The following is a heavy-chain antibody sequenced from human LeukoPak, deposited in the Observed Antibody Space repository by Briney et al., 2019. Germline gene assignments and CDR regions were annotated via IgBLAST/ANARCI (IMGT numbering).Heavy chain of an antibody. V-gene: IGHV4-39*07. D-gene: IGHD3-9*01. CDR1: GGSTSSTSYY. Sequence: PSETLSLTCTVSGGSTSSTSYYWGWIRQPPGKDLEWIGSIYYSGSTYYNPSLKSRVTISVDTSKNQFSLKLSSVTAADTAVYYCARGSGIRYFDWLLLWGQGTLVTVSS. CDR2: IYYSGST. CDR3: ARGSGIRYFDWLLL. J-gene: IGHJ4*02.